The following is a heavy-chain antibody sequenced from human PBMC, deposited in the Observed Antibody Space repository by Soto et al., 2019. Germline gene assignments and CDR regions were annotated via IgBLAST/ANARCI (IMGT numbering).Heavy chain of an antibody. Sequence: SVKVSCKASGGTFSSYAISWVRQAPGQGLEWMGGIIPIFGTASYAQKFQGRVTISADESTSTAYMELSSLRSEDTAVYYCARLGLEYSSSYYFDYWGQGTLVTV. J-gene: IGHJ4*02. D-gene: IGHD6-6*01. CDR3: ARLGLEYSSSYYFDY. CDR1: GGTFSSYA. V-gene: IGHV1-69*13. CDR2: IIPIFGTA.